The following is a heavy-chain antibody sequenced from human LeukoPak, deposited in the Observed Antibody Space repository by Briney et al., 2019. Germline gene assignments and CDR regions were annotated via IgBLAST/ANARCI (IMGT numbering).Heavy chain of an antibody. V-gene: IGHV3-53*01. J-gene: IGHJ4*02. D-gene: IGHD3-16*01. CDR2: ICSGGST. CDR3: AAQGVFSHGGY. Sequence: PGGSLRLSCAASGFTVSNNYMSWVRQAPGKGLEWVSVICSGGSTYYIDAVKARFTISRDTTKNTLYLQMNSLRAEDTAVYYCAAQGVFSHGGYWGQGTLVTVSS. CDR1: GFTVSNNY.